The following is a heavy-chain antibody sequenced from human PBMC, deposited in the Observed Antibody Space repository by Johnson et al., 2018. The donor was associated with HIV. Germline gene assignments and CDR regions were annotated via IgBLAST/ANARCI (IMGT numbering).Heavy chain of an antibody. D-gene: IGHD5-18*01. CDR1: GLTFSNYG. Sequence: VQLVESGGGLVQPGGSLRLSCAVSGLTFSNYGMHWVRQAPGKGLEWVAIIRYDGSNKYYADSVKGRFTISRDDSKSTLNLQMNSLRAEDTAVYYCAKDSERGYSYGWCAFDIWGQGTMVTVSS. CDR3: AKDSERGYSYGWCAFDI. CDR2: IRYDGSNK. J-gene: IGHJ3*02. V-gene: IGHV3-30*02.